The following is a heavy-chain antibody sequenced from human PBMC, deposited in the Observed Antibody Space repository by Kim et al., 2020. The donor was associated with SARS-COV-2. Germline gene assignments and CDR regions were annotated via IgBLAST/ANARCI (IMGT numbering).Heavy chain of an antibody. V-gene: IGHV1-69*13. Sequence: SVKVSCKASGGTFSSYAISWVRQAPGQGLEWMGGIIPIFGTANYAQKFQGRVTITADESTSTAYMELSSLRSEDTAVYYCARDSRRAIAAAGTGEFDYWGQGTLVTVSS. CDR3: ARDSRRAIAAAGTGEFDY. D-gene: IGHD6-13*01. J-gene: IGHJ4*02. CDR2: IIPIFGTA. CDR1: GGTFSSYA.